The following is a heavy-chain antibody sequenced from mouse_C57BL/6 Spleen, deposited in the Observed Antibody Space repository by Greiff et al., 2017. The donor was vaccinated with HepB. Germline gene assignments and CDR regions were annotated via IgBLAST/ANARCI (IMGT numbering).Heavy chain of an antibody. Sequence: VKLMESGAELVRPGASVTLSCKASGYTFTDYEMHWVKQTPVHGLEWIGAIDPETGGTAYNQKFKGKAILTADKSSSTAYMELRSLTSEDSAVYYCTRRDDYDVDYAMDYWGQGTSVTVSS. J-gene: IGHJ4*01. CDR1: GYTFTDYE. V-gene: IGHV1-15*01. CDR3: TRRDDYDVDYAMDY. CDR2: IDPETGGT. D-gene: IGHD2-4*01.